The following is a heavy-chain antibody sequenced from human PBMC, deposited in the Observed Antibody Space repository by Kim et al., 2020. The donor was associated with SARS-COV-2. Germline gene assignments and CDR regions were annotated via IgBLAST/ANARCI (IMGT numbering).Heavy chain of an antibody. CDR2: MTDDERNE. Sequence: GGSLRLSCTTSGFTFSSYAMHWVRQAPGKGLEWVAVMTDDERNEYYADSVKGRFTISRDDAKNTLFFQMKSLSPEDAAIYYCSKARGR. CDR3: SKA. V-gene: IGHV3-30*18. CDR1: GFTFSSYA. J-gene: IGHJ2*01.